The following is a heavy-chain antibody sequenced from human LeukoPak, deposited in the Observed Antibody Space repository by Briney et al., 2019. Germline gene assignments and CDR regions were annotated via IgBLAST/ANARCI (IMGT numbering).Heavy chain of an antibody. CDR3: AARATGDSSGYSYYFDY. CDR2: IVVGSGNT. Sequence: SVKVSCKASGFTFTSSAMQWVRQTRGQRLEWIGWIVVGSGNTNYAQKFQERVTITRDMSTSTAYMELSSLRSEDTAVYYCAARATGDSSGYSYYFDYWGQGTLVTVSS. V-gene: IGHV1-58*02. J-gene: IGHJ4*02. D-gene: IGHD3-22*01. CDR1: GFTFTSSA.